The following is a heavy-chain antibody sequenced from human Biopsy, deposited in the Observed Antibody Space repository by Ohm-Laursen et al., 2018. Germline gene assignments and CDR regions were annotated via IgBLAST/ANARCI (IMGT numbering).Heavy chain of an antibody. CDR1: GGSFSGTY. J-gene: IGHJ4*02. D-gene: IGHD3-3*01. CDR2: INHSGST. Sequence: GTLSLTCAVSGGSFSGTYWSWVRQTPGKGLEWIGEINHSGSTKYNPSFESRVTISVDTSKNQFSLNLFSVTAADAARYFCARGEYYAYWSGARKLNYFDYWGQGTLVIVSS. CDR3: ARGEYYAYWSGARKLNYFDY. V-gene: IGHV4-34*01.